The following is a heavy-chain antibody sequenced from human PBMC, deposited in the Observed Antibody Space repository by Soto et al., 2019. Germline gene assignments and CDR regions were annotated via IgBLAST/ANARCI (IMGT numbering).Heavy chain of an antibody. Sequence: GGSLRLSCAASGFTFSNAWMSWVRQAPGKGLEWVSRIKSKTDGGTTDYAAPVKGRFTISRDDSKNTLYLQMNSLKTEDTAVYYCTTGSEDYSNYAFDIWGQGTMVTVSS. J-gene: IGHJ3*02. CDR2: IKSKTDGGTT. V-gene: IGHV3-15*01. CDR1: GFTFSNAW. D-gene: IGHD4-4*01. CDR3: TTGSEDYSNYAFDI.